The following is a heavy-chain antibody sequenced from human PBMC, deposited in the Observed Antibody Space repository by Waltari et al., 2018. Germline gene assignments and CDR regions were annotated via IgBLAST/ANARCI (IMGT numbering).Heavy chain of an antibody. CDR2: IKQDGRGK. J-gene: IGHJ4*02. Sequence: EVQLVESGGGLVQPGGSLRLVCAASGFTFSSYWMSWVRQAPGKGLEWVANIKQDGRGKYYVDSVKGRFTISRDNAKNSLYLQMNSLRAEDTAVYYCARGQSGYDYRAGAAFGDWGQGTLVTVSS. CDR3: ARGQSGYDYRAGAAFGD. D-gene: IGHD5-12*01. CDR1: GFTFSSYW. V-gene: IGHV3-7*01.